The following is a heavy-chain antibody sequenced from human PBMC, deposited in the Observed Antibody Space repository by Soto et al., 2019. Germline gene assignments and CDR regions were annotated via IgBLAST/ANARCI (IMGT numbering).Heavy chain of an antibody. J-gene: IGHJ6*03. V-gene: IGHV3-23*01. Sequence: GGSLRLSCAASGFTFSSYAMSWVRQAPGKGLEWVSAISGSGGSTYYADSVKGRFTISRDNSKNTLYLQMNSLRAEDTAVYYCAKVPYDYIWGSYRDYYYYMDVWGKGTTVTVSS. D-gene: IGHD3-16*02. CDR1: GFTFSSYA. CDR3: AKVPYDYIWGSYRDYYYYMDV. CDR2: ISGSGGST.